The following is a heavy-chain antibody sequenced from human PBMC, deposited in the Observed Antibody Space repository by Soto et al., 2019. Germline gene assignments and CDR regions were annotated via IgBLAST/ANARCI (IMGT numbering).Heavy chain of an antibody. CDR3: ARGIVGATLFDY. D-gene: IGHD1-26*01. J-gene: IGHJ4*02. V-gene: IGHV4-59*01. CDR2: IYYSGST. Sequence: SETLSLTCTVSGGSISSYYWSWIRQPPGKGLEWIGYIYYSGSTNYNPSLKSRVTISVDTSKNQFSLKLSSVTAADTAVYYCARGIVGATLFDYWGQGTLVTVSS. CDR1: GGSISSYY.